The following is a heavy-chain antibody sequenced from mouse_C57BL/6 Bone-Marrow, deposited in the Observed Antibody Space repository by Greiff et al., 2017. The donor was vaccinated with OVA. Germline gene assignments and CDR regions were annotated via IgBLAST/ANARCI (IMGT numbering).Heavy chain of an antibody. Sequence: VQLKESGPELVKPGASVKISCKASGYSFTDYYMNWVKQSPGKSLEWIGVINPNYGTTSYNQKFKGKATVTVDQSSSTAYMQLNSLTSEDSAVYYCARGLLFDYWGQGTTLTVSS. CDR1: GYSFTDYY. D-gene: IGHD3-1*01. J-gene: IGHJ2*01. V-gene: IGHV1-39*01. CDR3: ARGLLFDY. CDR2: INPNYGTT.